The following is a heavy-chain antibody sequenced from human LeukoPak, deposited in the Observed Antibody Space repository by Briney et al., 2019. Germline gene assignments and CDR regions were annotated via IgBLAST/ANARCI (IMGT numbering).Heavy chain of an antibody. CDR3: ARDAAAGDGFDY. CDR1: GFTVSSNY. D-gene: IGHD6-13*01. CDR2: IYSGGST. V-gene: IGHV3-53*01. Sequence: PGGSLRLSRAASGFTVSSNYMSWVRQAPGKGLEWVSVIYSGGSTYYADSVKGRFTISRDNSKNTLYLQMNSLRAEDTAVYYCARDAAAGDGFDYWGQGTLVTVSS. J-gene: IGHJ4*02.